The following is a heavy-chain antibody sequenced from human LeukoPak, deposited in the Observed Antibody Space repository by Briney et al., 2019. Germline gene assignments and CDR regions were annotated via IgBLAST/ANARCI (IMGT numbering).Heavy chain of an antibody. Sequence: GASVKVSCKASGYTFTGYYMHWVRQAPGQGLEWMGWINPKSGGTNYAQKFQGRVTMTRDTSISTAYMELSRLRSDDTAVDYCARDSTLGVAGTGKYNWFDPWGQGTLVTVSS. D-gene: IGHD6-19*01. J-gene: IGHJ5*02. CDR1: GYTFTGYY. CDR2: INPKSGGT. V-gene: IGHV1-2*02. CDR3: ARDSTLGVAGTGKYNWFDP.